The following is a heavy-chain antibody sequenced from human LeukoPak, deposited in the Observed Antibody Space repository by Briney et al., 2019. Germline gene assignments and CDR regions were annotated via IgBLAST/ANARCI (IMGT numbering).Heavy chain of an antibody. J-gene: IGHJ4*02. D-gene: IGHD3-3*01. Sequence: SETLSLTCAVSGVSVSSGSNSWSWIRQSPGRGLEWIGYIYQSESTYYNPSLKSRVTISVDKSKNQFSLRLSSVTAADTAVYYCARGESEYDFWSGFSYYFDYWGQGALVTVSS. CDR3: ARGESEYDFWSGFSYYFDY. CDR1: GVSVSSGSNS. V-gene: IGHV4-30-2*06. CDR2: IYQSEST.